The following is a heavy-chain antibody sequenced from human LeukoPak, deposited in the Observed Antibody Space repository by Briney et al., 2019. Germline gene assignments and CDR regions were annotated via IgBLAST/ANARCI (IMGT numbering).Heavy chain of an antibody. CDR1: GGSFSGYY. Sequence: SETLSLTCAVYGGSFSGYYWSWIRQPPGKGLEWIGEINHSGSTNYNPSLKSRVTIPVDTSKNQFSLKLSSVTAADTAVYYCARRPSGCSSTSCYARWAYWFDPWGQGTLVTVSS. J-gene: IGHJ5*02. CDR2: INHSGST. V-gene: IGHV4-34*01. CDR3: ARRPSGCSSTSCYARWAYWFDP. D-gene: IGHD2-2*01.